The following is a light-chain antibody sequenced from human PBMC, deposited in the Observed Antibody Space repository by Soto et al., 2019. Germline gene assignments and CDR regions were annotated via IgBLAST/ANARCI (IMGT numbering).Light chain of an antibody. CDR2: AAS. Sequence: DIQMTQSPSSLSASVGDRVTITCRANQTITRDLNWYQQKPGTAPKLLIYAASSLQEGVPTRFRGSGSGTDFTLTISNLQPEDFAAYSCQQSFSFPVTFGQGTKLEIK. J-gene: IGKJ2*01. CDR3: QQSFSFPVT. V-gene: IGKV1-39*01. CDR1: QTITRD.